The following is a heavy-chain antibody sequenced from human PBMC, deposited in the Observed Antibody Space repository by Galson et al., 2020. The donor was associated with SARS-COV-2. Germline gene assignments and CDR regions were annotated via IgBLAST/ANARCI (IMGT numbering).Heavy chain of an antibody. V-gene: IGHV1-69*01. Sequence: KISCKASGGTFSSYAISWVRQAPGQGLEWMGGIIPIFGTANYAQKFQGRVTITADESTSTAYMELSSLRSEDTAVYYCARSSWATSSSWYDGYYYYGMDVWGQGTTVTVSS. CDR2: IIPIFGTA. J-gene: IGHJ6*02. D-gene: IGHD6-13*01. CDR3: ARSSWATSSSWYDGYYYYGMDV. CDR1: GGTFSSYA.